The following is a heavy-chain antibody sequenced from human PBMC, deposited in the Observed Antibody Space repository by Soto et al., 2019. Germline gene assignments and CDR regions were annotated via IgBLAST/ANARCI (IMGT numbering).Heavy chain of an antibody. D-gene: IGHD5-18*01. CDR3: ATRGYNYGHDY. CDR2: ISSGSSYK. V-gene: IGHV3-11*03. J-gene: IGHJ4*02. CDR1: GFSFSDYY. Sequence: PGGSLRLSCAASGFSFSDYYMSWIRQAPGKALEWISYISSGSSYKSYADSVKGRFTISRDNAENSLYLQMNSLRAEDTAVYYCATRGYNYGHDYWGQGTLVTVSS.